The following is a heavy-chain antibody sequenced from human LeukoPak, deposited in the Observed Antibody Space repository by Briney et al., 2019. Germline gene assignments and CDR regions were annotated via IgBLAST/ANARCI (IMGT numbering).Heavy chain of an antibody. D-gene: IGHD6-19*01. CDR2: IYYSGST. CDR1: GGSISSYY. V-gene: IGHV4-59*12. Sequence: SETLSLTCTDSGGSISSYYWSWIRQPPGKGLEWIGYIYYSGSTNYNPSLKSRVTISVDTSKNQFSLKLSSVTAADTAVYYCARIKLGGWYNEYWGQGTLVTVSS. CDR3: ARIKLGGWYNEY. J-gene: IGHJ4*02.